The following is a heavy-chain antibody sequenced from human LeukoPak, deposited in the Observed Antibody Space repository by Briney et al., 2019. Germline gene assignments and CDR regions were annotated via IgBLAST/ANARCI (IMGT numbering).Heavy chain of an antibody. Sequence: PSETLSLTCTVSGGSISHYYWSWIRQPPGKGLEWIGYIYYSGSTNYNPSLKSRVTISVDTSKNQFSLKLSSVTAADTAVYYCTRGCYDSSGYLISYNWFDPWGQGTLVTVSS. V-gene: IGHV4-59*01. CDR3: TRGCYDSSGYLISYNWFDP. D-gene: IGHD3-22*01. CDR1: GGSISHYY. CDR2: IYYSGST. J-gene: IGHJ5*02.